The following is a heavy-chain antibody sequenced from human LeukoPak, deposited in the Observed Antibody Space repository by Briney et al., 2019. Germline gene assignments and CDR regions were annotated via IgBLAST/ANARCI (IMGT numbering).Heavy chain of an antibody. D-gene: IGHD1-26*01. CDR2: ISSTSNTI. V-gene: IGHV3-48*04. CDR3: ARAPKFRLVGVPKGPFDP. Sequence: GGSLRLSCAASGFTFSSYSMNWVRQAPGKGLEWISYISSTSNTIYYADSVKGRFTISRDNAKNSLYLQMNSLRAEDTAVYYCARAPKFRLVGVPKGPFDPWGQGTLVTVSS. J-gene: IGHJ5*02. CDR1: GFTFSSYS.